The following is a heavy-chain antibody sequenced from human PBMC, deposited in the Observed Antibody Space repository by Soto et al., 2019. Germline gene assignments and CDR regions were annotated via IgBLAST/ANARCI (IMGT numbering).Heavy chain of an antibody. CDR3: ARASQQLVPPFDS. Sequence: EVQLVESGGGLVQPGGSLRLSCAASGFTVSSNYMSWVRQAPGKGLEWVSVIYSGGSTYYADSVKGRFTISRDNSKNTLYLQMNSLRAEDTAVYYCARASQQLVPPFDSWGQGTLVTVSS. D-gene: IGHD6-13*01. CDR1: GFTVSSNY. J-gene: IGHJ4*02. V-gene: IGHV3-66*01. CDR2: IYSGGST.